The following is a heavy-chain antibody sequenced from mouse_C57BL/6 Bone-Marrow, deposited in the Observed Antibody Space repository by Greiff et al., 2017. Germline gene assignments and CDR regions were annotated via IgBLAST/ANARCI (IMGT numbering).Heavy chain of an antibody. J-gene: IGHJ4*01. V-gene: IGHV5-17*01. CDR2: ISSGSSTI. Sequence: EVQRVESGGGLVKPGGSLKLSCAASGFTFSDYGMPWVRPAPEKGLEWVAYISSGSSTIYYADTVKGRFTISRDNAKNTLFLQMTSLRSEDTAMYYCARASQAYYYAMDYWGQGTSVTVSS. CDR3: ARASQAYYYAMDY. D-gene: IGHD3-2*02. CDR1: GFTFSDYG.